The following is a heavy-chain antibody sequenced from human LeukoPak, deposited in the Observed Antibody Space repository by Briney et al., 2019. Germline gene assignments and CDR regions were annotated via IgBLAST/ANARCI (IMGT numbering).Heavy chain of an antibody. CDR2: IYAAGGT. Sequence: PGGSLRLSCAASGFSVSGNSLNWARQAPGKGLEWVSVIYAAGGTYYADSVKGRFTISRDAPTNTLYLQMNSLRVEDTAVYYCARSIVTAGLGPWGQGTLVTVSS. D-gene: IGHD1-26*01. V-gene: IGHV3-66*02. CDR3: ARSIVTAGLGP. CDR1: GFSVSGNS. J-gene: IGHJ5*02.